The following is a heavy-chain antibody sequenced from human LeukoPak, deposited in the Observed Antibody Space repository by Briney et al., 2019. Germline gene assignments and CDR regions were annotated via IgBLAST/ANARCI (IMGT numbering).Heavy chain of an antibody. D-gene: IGHD1-26*01. CDR2: IYYSGST. Sequence: SETLSLTCTVSGGSISSGGYSWSWIRQHPGKGLEWIGYIYYSGSTYYNPSLKSRVTISVDTSKNQFSLKLSSVTAADTAVYYCARYSGSYDYWGQGTLVTVSS. CDR1: GGSISSGGYS. V-gene: IGHV4-31*03. J-gene: IGHJ4*02. CDR3: ARYSGSYDY.